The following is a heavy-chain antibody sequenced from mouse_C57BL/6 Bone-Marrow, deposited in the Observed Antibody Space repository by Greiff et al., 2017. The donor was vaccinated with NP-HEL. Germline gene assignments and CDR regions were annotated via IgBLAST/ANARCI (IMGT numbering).Heavy chain of an antibody. D-gene: IGHD1-1*01. CDR2: INPNNGGT. Sequence: VQLQQSGPELVKPGASVKMSCKASGYTFTDYNMHWVKQSHGKSLEWIGYINPNNGGTSYNQKFKGKATLTVNKSSSTAYMELRSLTSEDSAVYYCARGRITTVPWYFDVWGTGTTVTVSS. J-gene: IGHJ1*03. CDR3: ARGRITTVPWYFDV. V-gene: IGHV1-22*01. CDR1: GYTFTDYN.